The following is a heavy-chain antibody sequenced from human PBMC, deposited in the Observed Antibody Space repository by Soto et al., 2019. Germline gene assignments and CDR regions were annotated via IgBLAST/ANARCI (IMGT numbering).Heavy chain of an antibody. Sequence: GASVKVSCKASGGTFSSYAISWVRQAPGQGLEWMGGIIPIFGTANYAQKFQGRVTITADESTSTAYMELSSLRSEDTAVYYCASVNGCGGDCYRFDYWGQGTLVTVSS. V-gene: IGHV1-69*13. CDR3: ASVNGCGGDCYRFDY. J-gene: IGHJ4*02. D-gene: IGHD2-21*02. CDR1: GGTFSSYA. CDR2: IIPIFGTA.